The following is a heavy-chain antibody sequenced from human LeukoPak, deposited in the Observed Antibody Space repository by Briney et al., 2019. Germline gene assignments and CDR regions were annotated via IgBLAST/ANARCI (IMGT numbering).Heavy chain of an antibody. CDR1: GYTFTSYY. J-gene: IGHJ4*02. CDR3: ARASRFDDPGDY. V-gene: IGHV1-46*01. CDR2: INPSGGST. Sequence: GASVKVTCKASGYTFTSYYMHWVRQAPGQGLEWMGIINPSGGSTSYAQKFQGRVTMTRDTSTSTVYMELSSLRSEDTAVYYCARASRFDDPGDYWGQGTLVTVSS.